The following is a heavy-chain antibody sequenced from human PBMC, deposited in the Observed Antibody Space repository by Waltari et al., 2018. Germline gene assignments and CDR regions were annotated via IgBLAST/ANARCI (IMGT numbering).Heavy chain of an antibody. J-gene: IGHJ4*02. CDR2: MKTDGTSI. Sequence: EVQLVESGGGLVQPGGSLRLSCAASGFSTDYWLAWVRQAPGKGLVWVSRMKTDGTSITYADSVKGRFTISRDSAKNTYYLQMNGLRAEDTAVYYCTTNPGYWGQGTLVTVSS. V-gene: IGHV3-74*03. CDR1: GFSTDYW. CDR3: TTNPGY.